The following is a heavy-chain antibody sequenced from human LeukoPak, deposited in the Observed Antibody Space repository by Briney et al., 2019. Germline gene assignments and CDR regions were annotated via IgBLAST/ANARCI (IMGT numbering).Heavy chain of an antibody. V-gene: IGHV3-15*01. CDR2: IKSKVSGGTT. J-gene: IGHJ4*02. Sequence: GGSLRLSCAASGFTFSSYAMSWVRQAPGKGLEWLGLIKSKVSGGTTDYAAPVKGRFTISRDDSKNTVYLQMNSLKTEDTAVYFCTSDLEGASPGVDYWGQGTLVTVSS. CDR1: GFTFSSYA. D-gene: IGHD1-1*01. CDR3: TSDLEGASPGVDY.